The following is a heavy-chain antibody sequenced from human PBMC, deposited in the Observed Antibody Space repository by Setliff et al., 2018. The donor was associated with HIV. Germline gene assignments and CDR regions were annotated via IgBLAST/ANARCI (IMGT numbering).Heavy chain of an antibody. J-gene: IGHJ4*02. CDR2: IYYTGRT. D-gene: IGHD6-13*01. CDR3: ARGDSSSWIFDY. CDR1: GGSINGSNNH. V-gene: IGHV4-39*07. Sequence: SETMSLTCTVSGGSINGSNNHWGWIRQSPGKGLEWIGSIYYTGRTYYNPSLKSRVIISVDTSKKQFFLKLSSVTAADTAVYYCARGDSSSWIFDYWGQGTLVTVSS.